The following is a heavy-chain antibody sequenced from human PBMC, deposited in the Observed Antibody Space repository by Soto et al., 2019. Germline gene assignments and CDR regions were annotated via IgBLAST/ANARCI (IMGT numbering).Heavy chain of an antibody. V-gene: IGHV1-18*01. CDR3: ASHLIWGVLVPAAMRPYYYGMDV. CDR1: GYTFTSYG. D-gene: IGHD2-2*01. J-gene: IGHJ6*02. Sequence: QVQLVQSGAEVKKPGASVKVSCKASGYTFTSYGISWVRQAPGQGLEWMGWISAYNGNTNYAQKLQGRVTMTTDTSTSTXXMXLXXLRSDDTAVYCCASHLIWGVLVPAAMRPYYYGMDVWGQGTTVTVSS. CDR2: ISAYNGNT.